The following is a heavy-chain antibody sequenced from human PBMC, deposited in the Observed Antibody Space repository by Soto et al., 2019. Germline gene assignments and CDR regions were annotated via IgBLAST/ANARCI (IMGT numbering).Heavy chain of an antibody. CDR1: GYAISSGYY. D-gene: IGHD3-22*01. CDR2: IFHSGST. V-gene: IGHV4-38-2*02. J-gene: IGHJ4*01. CDR3: AREDYYDGSGYYYYFDY. Sequence: SETLSLTCAVSGYAISSGYYWGWIRQPPGKGLEWIGSIFHSGSTYYNPSLKSRVTISVDTSQNHFSLKLSSVTAADTAVYYCAREDYYDGSGYYYYFDYWGHGTLVTVSS.